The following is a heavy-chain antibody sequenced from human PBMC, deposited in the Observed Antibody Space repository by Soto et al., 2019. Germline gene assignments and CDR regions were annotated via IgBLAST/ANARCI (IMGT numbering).Heavy chain of an antibody. D-gene: IGHD4-17*01. J-gene: IGHJ4*02. CDR2: IYYSGST. CDR3: ARALLWSADYGRNSEYYFDY. V-gene: IGHV4-31*03. CDR1: GGSISSGGYY. Sequence: SETLSLTCTVSGGSISSGGYYWSWIRQHPGKGLEWIGYIYYSGSTYYNPSLKSRVTISVDTSKNQFSLKLSSVTAADTAVYYCARALLWSADYGRNSEYYFDYWGQAPLVTVSS.